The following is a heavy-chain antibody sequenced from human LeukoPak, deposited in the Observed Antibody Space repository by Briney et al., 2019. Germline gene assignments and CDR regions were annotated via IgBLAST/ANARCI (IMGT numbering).Heavy chain of an antibody. J-gene: IGHJ4*02. CDR1: GFTFSSYG. D-gene: IGHD3-22*01. Sequence: GRSLRLSCAASGFTFSSYGMHWVRQAPGKGLEWVSGINWNGGSTGYADSVKGRFTISRDNAKNSLYLQMNSLRAEDTALYYCARSEYYYDSSGYYDYWGQGTLVTVSS. V-gene: IGHV3-20*04. CDR3: ARSEYYYDSSGYYDY. CDR2: INWNGGST.